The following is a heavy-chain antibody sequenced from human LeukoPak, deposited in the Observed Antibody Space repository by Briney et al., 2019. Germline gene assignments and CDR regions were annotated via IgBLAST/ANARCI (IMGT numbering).Heavy chain of an antibody. D-gene: IGHD1-26*01. Sequence: GGSLRLSCAASGFTFSSNALSWVRQAPGKGLEWVSAISGSGGSTYYADPVKGRFTISRDNSKNTLYLQMNSLRAEDTAVYYCAKEGKIVGANAFDYWGRGTLVTVSS. CDR3: AKEGKIVGANAFDY. J-gene: IGHJ4*02. CDR2: ISGSGGST. CDR1: GFTFSSNA. V-gene: IGHV3-23*01.